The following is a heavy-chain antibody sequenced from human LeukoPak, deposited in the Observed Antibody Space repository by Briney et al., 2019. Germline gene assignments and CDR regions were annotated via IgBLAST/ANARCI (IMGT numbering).Heavy chain of an antibody. J-gene: IGHJ3*02. Sequence: ASVKVSCKASGGTFSSYAISWVRQAPGQGLEWMGGIIPIFGTANYAQKFQGRVTITTDESTSTAYMELSSLRSEDTAVYYCARDGDTDGYNYDAFDIWGQGTMVTVSS. CDR2: IIPIFGTA. CDR1: GGTFSSYA. V-gene: IGHV1-69*05. D-gene: IGHD5-24*01. CDR3: ARDGDTDGYNYDAFDI.